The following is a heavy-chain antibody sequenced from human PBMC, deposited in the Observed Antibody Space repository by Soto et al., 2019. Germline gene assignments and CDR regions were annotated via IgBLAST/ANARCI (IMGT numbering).Heavy chain of an antibody. V-gene: IGHV4-30-4*01. Sequence: PSETLSLTCTVSGGAIKSDYYWTWVRQPPGGGLEWMGYKYYSGATDSDPSLKRRVSFSVDMSKNRFSLNLTSVTVADTAVYYCARGRPNYFYYGVDVWGQGIPVTVPS. CDR3: ARGRPNYFYYGVDV. J-gene: IGHJ6*02. CDR1: GGAIKSDYY. CDR2: KYYSGAT.